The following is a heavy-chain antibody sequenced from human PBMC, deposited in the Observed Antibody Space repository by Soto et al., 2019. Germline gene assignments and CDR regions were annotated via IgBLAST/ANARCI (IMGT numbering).Heavy chain of an antibody. D-gene: IGHD6-19*01. CDR2: MSYDGTNE. CDR3: ARKWGTYSSASLDY. J-gene: IGHJ4*02. Sequence: PGGSLRLSCATSGFSFTHYTINWVRQAPGKGLEWVAVMSYDGTNEYYADSVKGRFTISRDNSKTTVYLNSLTPEDTALYYCARKWGTYSSASLDYWGLGTLVTVSS. CDR1: GFSFTHYT. V-gene: IGHV3-30*04.